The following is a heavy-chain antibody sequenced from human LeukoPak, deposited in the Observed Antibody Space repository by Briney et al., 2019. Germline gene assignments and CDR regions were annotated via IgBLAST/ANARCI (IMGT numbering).Heavy chain of an antibody. CDR1: GGSINRHY. CDR2: IFNTGNT. V-gene: IGHV4-59*11. Sequence: SETLSLTCSVSGGSINRHYWSWVRQPPGKRLEWIGYIFNTGNTNYNPSLASRVTMSVDTSRAQFFLRLSPVTAADTAIYYCASRPADTTWYGVFDYWSQGTLVTVSS. D-gene: IGHD3-10*01. CDR3: ASRPADTTWYGVFDY. J-gene: IGHJ4*02.